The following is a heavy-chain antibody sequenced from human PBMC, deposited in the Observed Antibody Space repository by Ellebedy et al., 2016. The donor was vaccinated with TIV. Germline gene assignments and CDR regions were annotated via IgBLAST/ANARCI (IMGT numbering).Heavy chain of an antibody. Sequence: MPSETLSLTCTVSGGSISSYYWSWIRQPAGKGLEWIGRIYTSGSTNYNPSLKSRVTMSVDTSKNQFALKLSSVTAADTAVYYCARDVQYGDDYHYGLDVWGQGTAVTVSS. CDR2: IYTSGST. D-gene: IGHD4-17*01. V-gene: IGHV4-4*07. J-gene: IGHJ6*02. CDR1: GGSISSYY. CDR3: ARDVQYGDDYHYGLDV.